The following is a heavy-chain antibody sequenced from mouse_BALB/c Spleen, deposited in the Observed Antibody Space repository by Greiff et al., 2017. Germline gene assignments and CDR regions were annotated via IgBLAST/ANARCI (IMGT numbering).Heavy chain of an antibody. CDR3: ARSVYYGYVYAMDY. D-gene: IGHD2-2*01. V-gene: IGHV3-8*02. CDR2: ISYSGST. Sequence: EVKLMESGPSLVKPSQTLSLTCSVTGDSITSGYWNWIRKFPGNKLEYMGYISYSGSTYYNPSLKSRISITRDTSKNQYYLQLNSVTTEDTATYYCARSVYYGYVYAMDYWGQGTSVTVSS. CDR1: GDSITSGY. J-gene: IGHJ4*01.